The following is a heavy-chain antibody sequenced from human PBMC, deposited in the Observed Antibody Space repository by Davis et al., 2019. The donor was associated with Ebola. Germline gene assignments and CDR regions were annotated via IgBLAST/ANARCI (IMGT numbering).Heavy chain of an antibody. Sequence: MPSETLSLTCTVSGGSVSSGSYYWSWIRQPPEKGLEWVGYIYYSGSTNCNPSLKSRVTISVDTSKNQFSLKLSSVTAADTAVYYCARLRAVTSDFDYWGQGTLVTVSS. CDR1: GGSVSSGSYY. J-gene: IGHJ4*02. CDR3: ARLRAVTSDFDY. D-gene: IGHD4-17*01. V-gene: IGHV4-61*01. CDR2: IYYSGST.